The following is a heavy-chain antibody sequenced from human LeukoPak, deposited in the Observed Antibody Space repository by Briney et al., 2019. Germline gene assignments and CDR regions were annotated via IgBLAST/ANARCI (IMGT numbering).Heavy chain of an antibody. V-gene: IGHV3-30*04. CDR1: GFTFSSYA. CDR3: ASAAPNTAMDHFDY. Sequence: GGSLRLSCAASGFTFSSYAMHWVRQAPGKGLEWVAVISYDGSNKYYADSVKGRFTISKDNSKNTLYLQMNSLRAEDTAVYYCASAAPNTAMDHFDYWGQGTLVTVSS. J-gene: IGHJ4*02. CDR2: ISYDGSNK. D-gene: IGHD5-18*01.